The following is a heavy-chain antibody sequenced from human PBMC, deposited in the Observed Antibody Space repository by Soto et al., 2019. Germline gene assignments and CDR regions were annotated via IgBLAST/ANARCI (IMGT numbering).Heavy chain of an antibody. J-gene: IGHJ6*02. CDR3: ARARAAAGTGYYYGMDV. Sequence: SVKVSCKASGGTFSSYAISWVRQAPGQGLEWMGGIIPIFGTANYAQKFQGRVTITADESTSTAYMELSSLRSEDTAVYYCARARAAAGTGYYYGMDVWGQGTTVTVSS. CDR2: IIPIFGTA. D-gene: IGHD6-13*01. V-gene: IGHV1-69*13. CDR1: GGTFSSYA.